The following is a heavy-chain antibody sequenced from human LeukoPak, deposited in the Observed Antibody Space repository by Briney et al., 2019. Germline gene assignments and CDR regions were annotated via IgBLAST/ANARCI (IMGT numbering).Heavy chain of an antibody. J-gene: IGHJ4*02. Sequence: ASVKVSCKASGYTFTSYDINWVRQATGQGLEWMGWMNPNSGNTGYAQKFQGRVTMTRNTSISTAYMELSSLRSEDTAVYYCAKDPTYYDSSGYIPRYYFDYWGQGTLVTVSS. D-gene: IGHD3-22*01. CDR1: GYTFTSYD. CDR3: AKDPTYYDSSGYIPRYYFDY. V-gene: IGHV1-8*01. CDR2: MNPNSGNT.